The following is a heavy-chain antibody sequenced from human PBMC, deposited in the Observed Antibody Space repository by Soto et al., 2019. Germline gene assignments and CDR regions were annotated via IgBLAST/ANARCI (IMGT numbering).Heavy chain of an antibody. CDR2: ISGSGGST. CDR3: AKVDYSSPGWFDP. Sequence: GSLRTFCSAPGFPFCSYAMGWGRQAPGKGLEWVSAISGSGGSTYYADSVKGRFTISRDNSKNTLYLQMNSLRAEDTAVYYCAKVDYSSPGWFDPWGQGTLVTVSS. CDR1: GFPFCSYA. J-gene: IGHJ5*02. D-gene: IGHD6-13*01. V-gene: IGHV3-23*01.